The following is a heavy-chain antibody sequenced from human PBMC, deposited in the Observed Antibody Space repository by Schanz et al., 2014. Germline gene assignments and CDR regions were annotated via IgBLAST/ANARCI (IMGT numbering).Heavy chain of an antibody. Sequence: EVQLVESGGGLVQPGGSLRLSCAASGFTFSTYWMHWVRQAPGKGLEWVSSITTGGNTYYRNSVKGRFTISRDNAKNSVFLQMNRLRAEDTAVYFCARESGGQNDLDTEPHKYTYMDVWGKGTTVTVSS. D-gene: IGHD1-1*01. CDR1: GFTFSTYW. CDR3: ARESGGQNDLDTEPHKYTYMDV. CDR2: ITTGGNT. J-gene: IGHJ6*03. V-gene: IGHV3-74*01.